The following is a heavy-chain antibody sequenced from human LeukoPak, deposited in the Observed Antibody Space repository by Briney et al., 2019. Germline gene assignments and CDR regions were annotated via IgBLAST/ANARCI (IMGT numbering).Heavy chain of an antibody. CDR1: GATVIRNN. Sequence: PGGSRRPSWAPSGATVIRNNMGWVPQAPGRGLEWVSVIYSGGSTYYADSVMGRFTISRDNSKNTLYLQMNSLRAEDTAVYYCARLPCSSSWSTCDSWGQGTLVTVSS. CDR3: ARLPCSSSWSTCDS. J-gene: IGHJ4*02. D-gene: IGHD6-13*01. V-gene: IGHV3-53*01. CDR2: IYSGGST.